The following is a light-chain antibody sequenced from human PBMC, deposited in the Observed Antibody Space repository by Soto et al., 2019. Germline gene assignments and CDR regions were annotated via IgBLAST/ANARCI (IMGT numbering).Light chain of an antibody. CDR3: QSFDSSLSGWL. CDR2: GDT. CDR1: SSNIGAGYD. Sequence: QSVLTQPPSVSGAPGQRVTISSTGSSSNIGAGYDVHWYQQLPGTAPKLLISGDTNRPSGVPDRFSGSKSGTSASLAITGLRAEDEADYYCQSFDSSLSGWLFGGGTKLTVL. J-gene: IGLJ3*02. V-gene: IGLV1-40*01.